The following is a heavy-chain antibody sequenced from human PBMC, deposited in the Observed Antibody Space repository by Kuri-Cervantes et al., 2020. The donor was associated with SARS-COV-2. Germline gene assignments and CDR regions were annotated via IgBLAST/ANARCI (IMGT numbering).Heavy chain of an antibody. CDR3: AKEDGYNYYFQH. CDR1: GFTFSSYW. CDR2: IKQDGSEK. Sequence: GGSLRLSCAASGFTFSSYWMSWVRQAPGKGLEWVANIKQDGSEKYYVDSVKGRFTISRDNARNSLYLQMNSLRAEDMALYYCAKEDGYNYYFQHWGQGTLVTVSS. V-gene: IGHV3-7*03. J-gene: IGHJ1*01. D-gene: IGHD5-24*01.